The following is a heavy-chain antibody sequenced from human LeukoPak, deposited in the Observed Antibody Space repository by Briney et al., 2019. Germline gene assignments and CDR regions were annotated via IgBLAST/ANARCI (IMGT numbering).Heavy chain of an antibody. CDR2: IYHSGST. CDR3: ARDGLLWFGESF. J-gene: IGHJ6*02. CDR1: GGSISSGGYS. Sequence: SETLSLTCAVSGGSISSGGYSWSWIRQPPGKGLEWIGYIYHSGSTYYNPSLKSRVTISVDRSKNQFSLKLSSVTAADTAVYYCARDGLLWFGESFWGQGTTVTVSS. V-gene: IGHV4-30-2*01. D-gene: IGHD3-10*01.